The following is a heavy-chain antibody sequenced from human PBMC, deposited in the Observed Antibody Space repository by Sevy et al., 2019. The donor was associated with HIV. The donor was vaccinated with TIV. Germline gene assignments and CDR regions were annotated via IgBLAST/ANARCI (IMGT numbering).Heavy chain of an antibody. CDR3: ARVSSDYDSSCQDYAFDI. V-gene: IGHV1-18*01. Sequence: ASVKVSCKASGYTFTSYGISWVRQAPGQGLEWMGWISAYNGNTNYAQKLQGRVTMTTDTSTSTAYMELRSLRSDDTGVYYWARVSSDYDSSCQDYAFDIWGQGTKVTVSS. J-gene: IGHJ3*02. D-gene: IGHD3-22*01. CDR1: GYTFTSYG. CDR2: ISAYNGNT.